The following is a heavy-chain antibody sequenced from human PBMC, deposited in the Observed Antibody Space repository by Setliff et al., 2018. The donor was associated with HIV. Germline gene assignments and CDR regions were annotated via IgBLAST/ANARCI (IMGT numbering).Heavy chain of an antibody. CDR1: GGSLWGYY. Sequence: PSETLSLTCAVYGGSLWGYYWTWIRQPPGEGLEWIGEIDYSGSSSSNPSLKSRVTISVDTSRNQFSLKLSSVTAADTAKYYCARAKTIGVSAVFFDPWGQGRPVTVSS. D-gene: IGHD3-3*01. J-gene: IGHJ5*02. CDR2: IDYSGSS. CDR3: ARAKTIGVSAVFFDP. V-gene: IGHV4-34*01.